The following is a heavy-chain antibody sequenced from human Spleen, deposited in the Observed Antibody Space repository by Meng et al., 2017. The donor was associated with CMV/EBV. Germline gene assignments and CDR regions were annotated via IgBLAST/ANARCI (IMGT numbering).Heavy chain of an antibody. J-gene: IGHJ4*02. CDR1: GYTLTELS. V-gene: IGHV1-46*01. CDR3: ARVRDYGYYFDY. Sequence: ASVKVSCKVSGYTLTELSRHWVRQAPGQGLEWMGIINPSGGSTSYAQKFQGRVTMTRDTSTSTVYMELSSLRSEDTAVYYCARVRDYGYYFDYWGQGTLVTVSS. D-gene: IGHD3-10*01. CDR2: INPSGGST.